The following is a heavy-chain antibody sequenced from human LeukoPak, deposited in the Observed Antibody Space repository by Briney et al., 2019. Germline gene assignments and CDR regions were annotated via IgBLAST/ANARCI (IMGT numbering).Heavy chain of an antibody. J-gene: IGHJ6*02. CDR2: IYYSGST. D-gene: IGHD5-18*01. CDR1: GGSIISYY. Sequence: SETLSLTCTVSGGSIISYYWSWIRQPPGKGLEWIGYIYYSGSTNYNPSLKSRVTISVDTSKNQFSLKLSSVTAADTAVYYCARWARGYSYGRYGMDVWGQGTTVTVSS. V-gene: IGHV4-59*08. CDR3: ARWARGYSYGRYGMDV.